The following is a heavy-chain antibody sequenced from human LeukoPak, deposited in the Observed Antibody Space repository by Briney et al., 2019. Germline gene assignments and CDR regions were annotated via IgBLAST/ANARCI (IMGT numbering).Heavy chain of an antibody. D-gene: IGHD2-15*01. J-gene: IGHJ4*02. CDR2: IKPHRGDT. Sequence: ASVKGSCKASEYTFTGYSLRWVRQAPGQGLEWMGWIKPHRGDTHYAQNFQGRVTMTGDTSRRITLAYMELNRLTSEDTAMYYCAGIVAERGDGSCSLGYWGQGNLVTVSS. V-gene: IGHV1-2*02. CDR3: AGIVAERGDGSCSLGY. CDR1: EYTFTGYS.